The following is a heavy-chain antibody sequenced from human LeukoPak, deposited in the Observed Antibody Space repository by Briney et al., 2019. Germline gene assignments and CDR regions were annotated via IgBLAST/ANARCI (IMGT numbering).Heavy chain of an antibody. CDR3: ARHLTTGNDYYYYYMDV. J-gene: IGHJ6*03. Sequence: SETLSLTCAVYGGSFSGYYWSWIRQPPGKGLEWIGEINHSGSTYYNPSLKSRVTISVDTSKNQFSLKLSSVTAADTAVYYCARHLTTGNDYYYYYMDVWGKGTTVTVSS. CDR2: INHSGST. CDR1: GGSFSGYY. V-gene: IGHV4-34*01. D-gene: IGHD1-14*01.